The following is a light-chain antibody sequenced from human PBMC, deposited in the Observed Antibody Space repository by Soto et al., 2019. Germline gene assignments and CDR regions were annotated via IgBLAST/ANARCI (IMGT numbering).Light chain of an antibody. CDR2: EVS. J-gene: IGLJ2*01. CDR1: SSDVGSYNL. CDR3: CSYADIRSVV. Sequence: QSALTQPASVSGSPGQSITISCTGTSSDVGSYNLVSWYQQHPGKAPEFIIYEVSKRPSGVSNRFSGSKSGNTASLTISGLQAEDEAEYYCCSYADIRSVVFGGGTKLTVL. V-gene: IGLV2-23*02.